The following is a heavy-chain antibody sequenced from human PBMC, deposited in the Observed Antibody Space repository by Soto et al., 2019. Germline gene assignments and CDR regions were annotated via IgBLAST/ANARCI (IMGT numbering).Heavy chain of an antibody. CDR3: ARHGVYYDSSGTDYYYNGMDV. CDR2: IYPGDSDT. Sequence: PGESLKISCKGSGYSFTSYWIGWVRQMPGKGLEWMGIIYPGDSDTRYSPSFQGQVTISADKSISTAYLQWSSLKASDTAMYYCARHGVYYDSSGTDYYYNGMDVWGQGTTVTVSS. V-gene: IGHV5-51*01. CDR1: GYSFTSYW. D-gene: IGHD3-22*01. J-gene: IGHJ6*02.